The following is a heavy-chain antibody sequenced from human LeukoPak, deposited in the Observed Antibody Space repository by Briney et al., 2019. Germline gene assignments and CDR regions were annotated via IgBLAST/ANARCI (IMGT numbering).Heavy chain of an antibody. Sequence: PSETLSLTCTVSGYSISSGYYWGWIRQPPGKGLEWIGSIYHSGSTYYNPSLKSRVTISVDTSKNQFSLKLSSVTAADMAVYYCARDFFTVTTGFASFDYWGQGTLVTVSS. CDR2: IYHSGST. V-gene: IGHV4-38-2*02. CDR3: ARDFFTVTTGFASFDY. CDR1: GYSISSGYY. D-gene: IGHD4-17*01. J-gene: IGHJ4*02.